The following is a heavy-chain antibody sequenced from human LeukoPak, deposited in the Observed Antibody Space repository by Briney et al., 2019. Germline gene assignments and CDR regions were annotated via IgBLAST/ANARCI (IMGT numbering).Heavy chain of an antibody. CDR3: ARDILPQDPRYSPVTGGYYYGMDV. V-gene: IGHV4-4*02. D-gene: IGHD5-18*01. CDR2: IYHSGST. Sequence: KPSGTLSLTCAVSGGSISSSNWWSWVRQPPGKGLEWIGEIYHSGSTNYNPSLKSRVTISVDKSKNQFSLKLSSVTAADTAVYYCARDILPQDPRYSPVTGGYYYGMDVWGQGTTVTVSS. J-gene: IGHJ6*02. CDR1: GGSISSSNW.